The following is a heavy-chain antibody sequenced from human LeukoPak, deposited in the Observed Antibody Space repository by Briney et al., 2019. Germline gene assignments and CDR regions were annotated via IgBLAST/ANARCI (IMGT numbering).Heavy chain of an antibody. D-gene: IGHD6-19*01. CDR1: GFIFSNYA. J-gene: IGHJ4*02. CDR2: ISSRGDST. CDR3: VKGPRPDITVAHTVEN. V-gene: IGHV3-23*01. Sequence: GGSLRLSCAASGFIFSNYAMSWVRQVPGRGLEWASTISSRGDSTYVADSVKGRFTISRDNSKNSLYLQMNTVRAEDTAVYYCVKGPRPDITVAHTVENWGQGTLVTVSS.